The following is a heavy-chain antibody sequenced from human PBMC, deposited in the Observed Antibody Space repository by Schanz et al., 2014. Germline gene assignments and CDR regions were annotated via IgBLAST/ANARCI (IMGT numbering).Heavy chain of an antibody. D-gene: IGHD5-12*01. V-gene: IGHV4-61*02. Sequence: QVQLQESGPGLVKPSQTLSLTCTVSGGSVSSGGDYWSWIRQHPGKGLEWIGRIYSRGSSTYNPSPKSRVPIPIAPSTTQFPLKLNPWPAADTAVYYCARGGSVATIAPYTWFDPWGQGTLVTVSS. CDR1: GGSVSSGGDY. CDR2: IYSRGSS. J-gene: IGHJ5*02. CDR3: ARGGSVATIAPYTWFDP.